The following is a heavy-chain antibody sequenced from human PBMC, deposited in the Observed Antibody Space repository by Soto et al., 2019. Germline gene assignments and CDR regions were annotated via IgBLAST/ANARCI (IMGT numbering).Heavy chain of an antibody. J-gene: IGHJ4*02. Sequence: QVQVVQSGAEVNKPGASVKVSCKASGYTFRAYSMNWVRQAPGQRLEWMGWINGVNGNTEYSQTFQGRVTITRDTSASIAYMELGSLRPEDTAVYYCARGSNAGLDYWGQGTLVTVPS. D-gene: IGHD4-4*01. CDR1: GYTFRAYS. V-gene: IGHV1-3*01. CDR2: INGVNGNT. CDR3: ARGSNAGLDY.